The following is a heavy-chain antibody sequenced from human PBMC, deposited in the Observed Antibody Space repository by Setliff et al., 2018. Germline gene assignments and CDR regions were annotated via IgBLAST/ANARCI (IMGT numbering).Heavy chain of an antibody. CDR3: RFWDGDYKNDY. CDR2: IRHSGST. Sequence: ETLSLTCAVYGGSFSTYYWSWVRQPQGKVLEWSGEIRHSGSTNYNPSLKIRVTRSVDTSKNQFSLKVNSVTVADKAGYFCRFWDGDYKNDYWGQGTRVTVSS. J-gene: IGHJ4*02. V-gene: IGHV4-34*01. CDR1: GGSFSTYY. D-gene: IGHD3-3*01.